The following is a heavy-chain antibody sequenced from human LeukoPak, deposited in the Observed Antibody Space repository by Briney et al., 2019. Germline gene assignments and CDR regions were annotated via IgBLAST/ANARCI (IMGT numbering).Heavy chain of an antibody. V-gene: IGHV3-33*01. D-gene: IGHD2-15*01. CDR1: GFTFSSYG. CDR2: IWYDGSNK. Sequence: PGGSLRLSCAASGFTFSSYGMHWVRQAPGKGLEWVAVIWYDGSNKYYADSVKGRSTISRDNSKNTLYLQMNSLRAEDTAVYYCARDREYCSGGSCYSDYFDYWGQGTLVTVSS. J-gene: IGHJ4*02. CDR3: ARDREYCSGGSCYSDYFDY.